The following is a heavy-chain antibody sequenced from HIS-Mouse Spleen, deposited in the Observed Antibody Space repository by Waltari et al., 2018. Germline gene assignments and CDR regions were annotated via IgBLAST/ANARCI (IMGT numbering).Heavy chain of an antibody. D-gene: IGHD3-10*01. CDR2: SNSDGSST. J-gene: IGHJ4*02. Sequence: EVQLVESGGGLVQPGGSLRLSCAASGFTFSSYWMHWVRQAPGKGLVWVSRSNSDGSSTSYADSVKGRFTISRDNSKNTLYLQMNSLRAEDTAVYYCAKDRGWAFDYWGQGTLVTVSS. CDR1: GFTFSSYW. V-gene: IGHV3-74*01. CDR3: AKDRGWAFDY.